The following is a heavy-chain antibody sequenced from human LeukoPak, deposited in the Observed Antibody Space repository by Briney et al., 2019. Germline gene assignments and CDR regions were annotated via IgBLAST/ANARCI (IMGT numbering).Heavy chain of an antibody. CDR2: IYTSGST. Sequence: SETLSLTCTVSGGSISSGSYYWSWIRQPAGKGLEWIGRIYTSGSTNYNPSLKSRVTISVDTSKNQFSLKLSSVTAADTAVYYCARSGGHDSGDAFDIWGQGTMVTVSS. V-gene: IGHV4-61*02. J-gene: IGHJ3*02. D-gene: IGHD3-10*01. CDR1: GGSISSGSYY. CDR3: ARSGGHDSGDAFDI.